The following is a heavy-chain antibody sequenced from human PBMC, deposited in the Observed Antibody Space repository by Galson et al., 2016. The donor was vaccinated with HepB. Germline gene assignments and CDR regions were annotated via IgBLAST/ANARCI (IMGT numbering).Heavy chain of an antibody. CDR1: EFIFDDFA. CDR2: INWNSKNM. J-gene: IGHJ3*01. Sequence: SLRLSCAASEFIFDDFAMHWVRQAPGKGPEWISSINWNSKNMDYADSVKGRFTVSRDNAKNSLDLQMNRLKVEDTALYFCVKDISPYIIEGVAGTIGAFDVWGHGTQVTVSA. V-gene: IGHV3-9*01. D-gene: IGHD6-13*01. CDR3: VKDISPYIIEGVAGTIGAFDV.